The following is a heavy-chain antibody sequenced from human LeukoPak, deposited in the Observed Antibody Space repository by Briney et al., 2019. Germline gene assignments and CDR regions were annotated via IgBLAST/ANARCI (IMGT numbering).Heavy chain of an antibody. J-gene: IGHJ5*02. Sequence: GGSLRLSCAASGFSFSIYAMSWVRQAPGKGLEWVSGITSNGGATFHADSVKGRFTISRDNAKNSLYLQMNSLRAEDTAVYYCASEIAVAGTPWGQGTLVTVSS. CDR1: GFSFSIYA. V-gene: IGHV3-23*01. CDR2: ITSNGGAT. CDR3: ASEIAVAGTP. D-gene: IGHD6-19*01.